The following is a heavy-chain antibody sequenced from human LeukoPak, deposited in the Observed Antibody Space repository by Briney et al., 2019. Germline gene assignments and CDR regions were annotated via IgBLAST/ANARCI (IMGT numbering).Heavy chain of an antibody. Sequence: SETLSLTCTVSGAPISTYYWSWIRQPPGKGLEWIGYNDYSGSTNYNPSLKSRVTISLDTSQNQFSLKLSSVTAADTAVYYCARDFGGTYFIQWYFDLWGRGTLVTVSS. CDR3: ARDFGGTYFIQWYFDL. J-gene: IGHJ2*01. CDR1: GAPISTYY. V-gene: IGHV4-59*01. CDR2: NDYSGST. D-gene: IGHD1-26*01.